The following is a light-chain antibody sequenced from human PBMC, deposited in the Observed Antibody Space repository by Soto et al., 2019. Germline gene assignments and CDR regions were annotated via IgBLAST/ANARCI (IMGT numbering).Light chain of an antibody. CDR2: GAS. V-gene: IGKV1-5*01. Sequence: DIQLTQSPPTLSASVGDRVTITCRASQSIRYYLAWYQQMPGKAPKLLIYGASRLQSGVPSRFSGSGSGTEFTLPISSLQPDDFATYFCQHHNSYSQMFGQGTKVEIQ. CDR1: QSIRYY. CDR3: QHHNSYSQM. J-gene: IGKJ1*01.